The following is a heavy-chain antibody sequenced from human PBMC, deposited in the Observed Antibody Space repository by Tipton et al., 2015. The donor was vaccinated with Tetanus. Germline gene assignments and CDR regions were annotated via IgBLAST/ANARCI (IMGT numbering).Heavy chain of an antibody. CDR2: IYYSGAT. V-gene: IGHV4-59*01. J-gene: IGHJ4*02. Sequence: TLSLTCTVSGDSITNSYWTWIRQPPGKGLEWIGYIYYSGATNYNPSLKSRVTISVDTSKNQFSLNLSSVTAADTAVYYCARGGITAAGILDYWGQGTLVTVSS. D-gene: IGHD6-13*01. CDR3: ARGGITAAGILDY. CDR1: GDSITNSY.